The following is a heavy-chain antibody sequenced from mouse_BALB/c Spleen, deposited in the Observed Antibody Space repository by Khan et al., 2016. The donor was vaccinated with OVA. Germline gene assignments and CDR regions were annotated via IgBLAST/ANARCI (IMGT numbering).Heavy chain of an antibody. CDR2: ISSGSNNI. Sequence: EVELVESGGGLVQTGGSRKLSCAASGFTFSGFGMHWVPQAPEKGLEWVAYISSGSNNINYADTVKGRFTIYRDNPKNTLFLQMTSLRSEDMAMYYCARTGYYYFDYWGQGTTLTVSS. J-gene: IGHJ2*01. D-gene: IGHD2-3*01. CDR1: GFTFSGFG. CDR3: ARTGYYYFDY. V-gene: IGHV5-17*02.